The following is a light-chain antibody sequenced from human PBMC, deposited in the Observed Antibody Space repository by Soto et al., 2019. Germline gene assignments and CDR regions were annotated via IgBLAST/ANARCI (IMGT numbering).Light chain of an antibody. V-gene: IGLV2-23*01. CDR2: EGS. CDR3: CSFARGSTLV. J-gene: IGLJ3*02. CDR1: STDVGSYNL. Sequence: QSALTQPASVSGSPGQSITISCTGTSTDVGSYNLVSWYQQHPGNAPKLMIYEGSKRPSGVSNRFFGSKSGNTASLTTSGLQAEDEADYCCCSFARGSTLVFGGGTKLTVL.